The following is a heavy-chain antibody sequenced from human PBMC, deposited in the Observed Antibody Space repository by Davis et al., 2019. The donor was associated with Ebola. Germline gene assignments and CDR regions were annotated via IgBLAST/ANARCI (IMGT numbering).Heavy chain of an antibody. D-gene: IGHD6-13*01. V-gene: IGHV1-3*01. Sequence: ASVKVSCKASGYTFTNYDVHWVRQAPGQGLEWMGWIDAGNGNTKYSHRFQGRVTITRDTSATTAYMELSSLRPEDTAVYYCARVSSINWSQIFDHWGQGTLVSVSS. J-gene: IGHJ4*02. CDR1: GYTFTNYD. CDR3: ARVSSINWSQIFDH. CDR2: IDAGNGNT.